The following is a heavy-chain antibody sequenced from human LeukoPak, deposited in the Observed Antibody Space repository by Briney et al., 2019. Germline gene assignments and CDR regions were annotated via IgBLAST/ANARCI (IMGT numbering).Heavy chain of an antibody. Sequence: QPGGSLRLSCAASGFTFSSYAMSWVRQAPGKGLEWVSTISSSGGYTYYADSVKGRFTISRDNSKNTLYLQLNSLRAEDTAVYYCAGGRDGYSYYFDCWGQGTLVTVSS. CDR3: AGGRDGYSYYFDC. D-gene: IGHD5-24*01. J-gene: IGHJ4*02. CDR1: GFTFSSYA. CDR2: ISSSGGYT. V-gene: IGHV3-23*01.